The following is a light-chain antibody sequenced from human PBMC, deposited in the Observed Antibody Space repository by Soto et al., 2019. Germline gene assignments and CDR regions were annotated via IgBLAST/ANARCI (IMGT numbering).Light chain of an antibody. V-gene: IGLV2-14*01. J-gene: IGLJ1*01. CDR3: TSWAS. Sequence: QSALTQPASVSGSPGQSIIISCAGTTSDIGDYNYVSWYQHLPDKVPKLIISLVSNRPSGVSNRFSGSKSGNTASLTISVLQTEDERDDHCTSWASFGSGPNATVL. CDR2: LVS. CDR1: TSDIGDYNY.